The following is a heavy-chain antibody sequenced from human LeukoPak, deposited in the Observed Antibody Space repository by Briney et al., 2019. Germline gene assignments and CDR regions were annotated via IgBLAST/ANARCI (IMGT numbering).Heavy chain of an antibody. Sequence: PSETLSLTCTVSGGSISSSSYYWGWIRQPPGKGLEWIGSIYYSGSTYYNPSLKSRVTISVDTSKNQFSLKLSSVTAADTAVYYWARGGGTYPLVDVFDMWGKGKRVPVSS. J-gene: IGHJ3*02. CDR3: ARGGGTYPLVDVFDM. CDR1: GGSISSSSYY. V-gene: IGHV4-39*01. CDR2: IYYSGST. D-gene: IGHD3-16*01.